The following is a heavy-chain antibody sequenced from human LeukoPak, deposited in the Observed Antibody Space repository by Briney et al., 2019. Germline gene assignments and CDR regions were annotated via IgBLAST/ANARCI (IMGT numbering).Heavy chain of an antibody. D-gene: IGHD3-16*01. CDR1: GGSISSYY. CDR3: TRSSGPFTWFDP. V-gene: IGHV4-59*01. Sequence: PSETLSLTCTVSGGSISSYYWSWIRQPPGKGLEWIGYIYYSGSTNYNPSLKSRVTISVDTSKNQFSLKLSSVTAADTAVYYCTRSSGPFTWFDPWGQGTLVTVSS. J-gene: IGHJ5*02. CDR2: IYYSGST.